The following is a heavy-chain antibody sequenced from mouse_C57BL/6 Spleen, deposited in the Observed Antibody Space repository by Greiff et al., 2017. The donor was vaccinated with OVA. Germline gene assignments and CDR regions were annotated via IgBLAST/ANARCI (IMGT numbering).Heavy chain of an antibody. D-gene: IGHD3-2*01. CDR2: IYPGDGDT. V-gene: IGHV1-80*01. CDR1: GYAFSSYW. J-gene: IGHJ3*01. Sequence: VQLQQSGAELVKPGASVKISCKASGYAFSSYWMNWVKQRPGKGLEWIGQIYPGDGDTNYNGKFKGKATLTADKSSSTAYMQLSSLTSEDSVVSFCARDSSGSWFAYWGQGTLVTVSA. CDR3: ARDSSGSWFAY.